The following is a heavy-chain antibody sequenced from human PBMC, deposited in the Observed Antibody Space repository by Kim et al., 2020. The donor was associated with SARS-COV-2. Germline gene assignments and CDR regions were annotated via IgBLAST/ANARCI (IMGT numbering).Heavy chain of an antibody. CDR1: GFTFSSYG. CDR2: IWYDGSNK. Sequence: GGSLRLSCAASGFTFSSYGMHWVRQAPGKGLEWVAVIWYDGSNKYYADSVKGRFTISRDNSKNTLYLQMNSLRAEDTAVYYCARTDTIFGVVKGDLGYYYGMDVWGQGTTVTVSS. V-gene: IGHV3-33*01. CDR3: ARTDTIFGVVKGDLGYYYGMDV. J-gene: IGHJ6*02. D-gene: IGHD3-3*01.